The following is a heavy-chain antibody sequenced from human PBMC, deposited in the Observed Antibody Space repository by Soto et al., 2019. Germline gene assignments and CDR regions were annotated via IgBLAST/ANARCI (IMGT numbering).Heavy chain of an antibody. CDR1: GGSISSSSYY. Sequence: SETLSLTCTVSGGSISSSSYYWGWIRQPPGKGLEWIGSIYYSGSTYYNPPLKSRVTISVDTSKNQFSLKLSSVTAADTAVYYCATCRGEAVAGIDWFDPWGQGTLVTVSS. V-gene: IGHV4-39*01. D-gene: IGHD6-19*01. CDR2: IYYSGST. CDR3: ATCRGEAVAGIDWFDP. J-gene: IGHJ5*02.